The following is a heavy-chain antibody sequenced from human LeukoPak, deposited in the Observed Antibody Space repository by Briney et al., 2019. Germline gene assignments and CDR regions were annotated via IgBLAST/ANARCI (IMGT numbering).Heavy chain of an antibody. V-gene: IGHV3-53*04. Sequence: GGSLRLSCAASGFTVSSNYMSWVRQAPGKGLEWVSVIYSGGSTYYADSVKGRFTISRHNSKNTLYLQMNSLRAEDTAVYYCARDYPIYDILTGYYYYYGMDVWGQGTTVTVSS. CDR2: IYSGGST. CDR1: GFTVSSNY. J-gene: IGHJ6*02. D-gene: IGHD3-9*01. CDR3: ARDYPIYDILTGYYYYYGMDV.